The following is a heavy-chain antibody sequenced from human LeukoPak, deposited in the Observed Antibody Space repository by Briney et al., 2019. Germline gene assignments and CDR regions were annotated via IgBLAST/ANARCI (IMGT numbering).Heavy chain of an antibody. CDR1: GFTFSSFA. D-gene: IGHD3-22*01. Sequence: GGSLRLSCTASGFTFSSFAMSWVRQAPGKGLEWVSTISGSGGGTYYADSVKGRFTISRDNSKNTLYLQMNSLRAEDTAIYYCAKTYDSSGYPHRGGAFDIWGQGTMVTVSS. J-gene: IGHJ3*02. CDR2: ISGSGGGT. CDR3: AKTYDSSGYPHRGGAFDI. V-gene: IGHV3-23*01.